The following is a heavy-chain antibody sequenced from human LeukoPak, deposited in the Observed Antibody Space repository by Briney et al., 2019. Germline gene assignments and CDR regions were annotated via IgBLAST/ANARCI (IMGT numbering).Heavy chain of an antibody. Sequence: PGGSLRLSCAASGFTLSSYEMNWVRQAPGKGLEWVSYISSSGNTIYYADSVKGRFTISRDNAKNSLYLQMNSLRAEDTAVYYCARGPSGYHNTGGQGTLVTVSS. CDR3: ARGPSGYHNT. J-gene: IGHJ4*02. CDR1: GFTLSSYE. D-gene: IGHD5-12*01. CDR2: ISSSGNTI. V-gene: IGHV3-48*03.